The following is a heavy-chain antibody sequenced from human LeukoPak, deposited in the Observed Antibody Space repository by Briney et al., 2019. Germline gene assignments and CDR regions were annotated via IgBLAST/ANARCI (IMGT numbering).Heavy chain of an antibody. CDR3: VRERGATVDY. V-gene: IGHV1-2*02. Sequence: GASVKVSCKASGYTFSGYYIHWARQAPGQGLEWMGWINFNSGDTNYAQKFQGRVTVTRDTSISTTYMELSSLRADDTAIYHCVRERGATVDYRGQGTLVTVSS. D-gene: IGHD1-26*01. CDR2: INFNSGDT. CDR1: GYTFSGYY. J-gene: IGHJ4*02.